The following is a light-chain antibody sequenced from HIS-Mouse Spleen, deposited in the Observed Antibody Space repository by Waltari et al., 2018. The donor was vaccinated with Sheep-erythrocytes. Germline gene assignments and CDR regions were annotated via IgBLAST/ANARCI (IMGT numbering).Light chain of an antibody. V-gene: IGLV3-1*01. J-gene: IGLJ2*01. CDR1: KLGDKY. Sequence: SYELTQPPSVSVSPAPTASITCSGDKLGDKYACWYQQKPGQSPVLVIYQDSKRPSGIPERFSGSNSGNTATLTISGTQAMDEADYYCQAWDSSTVVFGGGTKLTVL. CDR3: QAWDSSTVV. CDR2: QDS.